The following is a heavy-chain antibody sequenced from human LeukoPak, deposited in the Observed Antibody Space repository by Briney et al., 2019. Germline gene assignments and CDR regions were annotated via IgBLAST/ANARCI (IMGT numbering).Heavy chain of an antibody. V-gene: IGHV3-21*01. D-gene: IGHD3-3*01. CDR1: GFTFSSYS. CDR2: ISSSNSYI. CDR3: ARDPPTYYDFWSGYSC. Sequence: GGSLRLSCAASGFTFSSYSMNWLRQAPGKGLEWVSSISSSNSYIYYADSVKGRFTISRDNAKNSLYLQMNSLRAEDPAVYYCARDPPTYYDFWSGYSCWGQGTLVTVSS. J-gene: IGHJ4*02.